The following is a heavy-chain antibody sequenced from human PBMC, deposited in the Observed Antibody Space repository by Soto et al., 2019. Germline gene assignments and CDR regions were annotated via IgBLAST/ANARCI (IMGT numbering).Heavy chain of an antibody. CDR1: GGSISTYQ. CDR2: IYSSGST. CDR3: AGARAEGSAYTDN. V-gene: IGHV4-4*07. J-gene: IGHJ1*01. D-gene: IGHD5-12*01. Sequence: SETLSLTCSVSGGSISTYQWSWIRQPAGKGLEWIGRIYSSGSTNYNPSLKSRITMSIDTSKNQFSLKLRSVTAADTAMYYCAGARAEGSAYTDNGAQDTLATVSS.